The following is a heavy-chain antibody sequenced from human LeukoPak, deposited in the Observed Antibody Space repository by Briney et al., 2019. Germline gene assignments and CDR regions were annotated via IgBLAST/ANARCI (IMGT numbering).Heavy chain of an antibody. CDR3: ARLGQAAAYPLDY. Sequence: SETLSLTCAVYGGSFSGYYWSWIRQPPGKGREWIGEIKQSGSTNYNLSLKTRVTISVDTSKNQFSLKLSSVTAADTAVYYCARLGQAAAYPLDYWGQGTLVTVSS. J-gene: IGHJ4*02. CDR1: GGSFSGYY. D-gene: IGHD6-13*01. CDR2: IKQSGST. V-gene: IGHV4-34*01.